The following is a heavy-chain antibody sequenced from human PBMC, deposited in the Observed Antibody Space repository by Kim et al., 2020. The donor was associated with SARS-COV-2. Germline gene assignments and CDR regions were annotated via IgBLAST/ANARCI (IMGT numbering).Heavy chain of an antibody. V-gene: IGHV3-13*04. CDR2: IGTAGDT. D-gene: IGHD3-22*01. CDR3: ARAVDYYDSSGYYYFDY. J-gene: IGHJ4*02. CDR1: GFTFSSYD. Sequence: GGSLRLSCAASGFTFSSYDMHWVRQATGKGLEWVSAIGTAGDTYYPGSVKGRFTISRENAKNSLYLQMNSLRAGDTAVYYCARAVDYYDSSGYYYFDYWGQGTLVTVSS.